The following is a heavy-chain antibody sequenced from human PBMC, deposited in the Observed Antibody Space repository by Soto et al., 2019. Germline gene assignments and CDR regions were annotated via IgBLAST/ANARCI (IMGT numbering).Heavy chain of an antibody. CDR1: GGSISSGGYY. J-gene: IGHJ4*02. CDR2: IYYSGST. V-gene: IGHV4-31*01. Sequence: QVQLQESGPGLVKPSQTLSLTCTVSGGSISSGGYYWSWIRQHPGKGLEWIGYIYYSGSTYYNPSLTSQVTISVDTSKDQSSLKLSSVTAADTAVYYCAGGSGYSSSWYYFDYLGQGTLVTVSS. CDR3: AGGSGYSSSWYYFDY. D-gene: IGHD6-13*01.